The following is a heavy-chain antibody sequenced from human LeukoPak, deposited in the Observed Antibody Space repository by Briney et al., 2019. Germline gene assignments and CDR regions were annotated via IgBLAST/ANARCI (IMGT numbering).Heavy chain of an antibody. Sequence: SETLSLTCTVSGGSISSYYWSWIRQPPGKGLEWIGFIYYSGSTNLNPSLKSRVTISVDTSKNQFSLKLSSVTAADTAVYYCAREANYYASGIDYWGQGTLVTVSS. CDR1: GGSISSYY. CDR2: IYYSGST. D-gene: IGHD3-10*01. V-gene: IGHV4-59*01. CDR3: AREANYYASGIDY. J-gene: IGHJ4*02.